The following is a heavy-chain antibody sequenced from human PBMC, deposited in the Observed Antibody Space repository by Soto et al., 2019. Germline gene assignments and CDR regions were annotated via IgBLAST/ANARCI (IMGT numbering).Heavy chain of an antibody. D-gene: IGHD3-22*01. J-gene: IGHJ4*02. CDR3: ARTGNSGYFWSVDY. V-gene: IGHV4-59*01. CDR2: INHSGST. Sequence: SETLSLTCTVSGGSISSNYWSWIRQPPGKGLEWIGYINHSGSTNYNPSLMSRVTISVDTSKNQFSLKLRSVTAADTAVYYCARTGNSGYFWSVDYWGQGTLVTVS. CDR1: GGSISSNY.